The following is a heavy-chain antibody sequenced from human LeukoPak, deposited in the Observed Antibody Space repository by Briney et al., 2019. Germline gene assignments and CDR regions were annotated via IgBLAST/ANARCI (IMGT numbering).Heavy chain of an antibody. D-gene: IGHD3-16*01. CDR2: IYYTGGT. CDR1: GGSITNYY. J-gene: IGHJ4*02. CDR3: ARHVGEWGWDY. Sequence: PSETLSLTCTVSGGSITNYYWAWIRQPPGKGLEWIGNIYYTGGTKYNPSLRSRVTISVDPSKNQFSLKLSSVTAADTAMYYCARHVGEWGWDYWGQGTLVTVSS. V-gene: IGHV4-59*08.